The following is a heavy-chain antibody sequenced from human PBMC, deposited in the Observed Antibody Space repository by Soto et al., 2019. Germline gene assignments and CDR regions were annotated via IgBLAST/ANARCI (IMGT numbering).Heavy chain of an antibody. D-gene: IGHD6-19*01. Sequence: SSETLSLTCTVSGGSISSSSYYWGWIRQPPGKGLEWIGSIYYSGSTYYNPSLKSRVTISVDTSKNQFSLKLSSVTAADTAVYYCARHVGQEWLVFDYWGQGTLVTVSS. J-gene: IGHJ4*02. CDR2: IYYSGST. CDR1: GGSISSSSYY. CDR3: ARHVGQEWLVFDY. V-gene: IGHV4-39*01.